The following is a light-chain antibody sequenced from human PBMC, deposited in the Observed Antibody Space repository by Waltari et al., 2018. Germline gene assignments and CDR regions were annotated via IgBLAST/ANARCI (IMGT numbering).Light chain of an antibody. CDR2: SNN. V-gene: IGLV1-44*01. CDR3: ATWDDSLKGPV. Sequence: QSVLTQPPSASGTPGQRVPISCSGRSSNIGSNTVTWYQQLPGTAPKLLIYSNNQRPSGVPDRFSGSKSGTSASLAISGLRSEDEADYYCATWDDSLKGPVFGGGTKLTVL. CDR1: SSNIGSNT. J-gene: IGLJ2*01.